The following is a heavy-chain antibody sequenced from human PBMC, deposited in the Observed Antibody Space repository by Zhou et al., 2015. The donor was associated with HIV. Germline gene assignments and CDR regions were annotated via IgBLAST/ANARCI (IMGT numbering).Heavy chain of an antibody. J-gene: IGHJ4*02. V-gene: IGHV1-69*01. D-gene: IGHD3-22*01. Sequence: QVQLVQSGAEVKKPGSSVKVSCKASGGTFSSYAISWVRQAPGQGLEWMGGIIPIFGTANYAQKFQGRVTITADESTSTAYMELSSLRSEDTAVYYCARSPNKRYYDSSGYYYLDYWGQGTLVTVSS. CDR3: ARSPNKRYYDSSGYYYLDY. CDR2: IIPIFGTA. CDR1: GGTFSSYA.